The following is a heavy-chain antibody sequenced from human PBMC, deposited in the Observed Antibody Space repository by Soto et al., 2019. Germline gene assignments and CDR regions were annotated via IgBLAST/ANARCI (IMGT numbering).Heavy chain of an antibody. V-gene: IGHV4-59*01. CDR2: MYNIGSI. Sequence: QVHLQQSGPGLVEPSETLSLTCTVSGDSMTSYFWSWIRQPPGKGLEWIVHMYNIGSINFNPSLKSRVKILVDRSKNQFSLKVNSVTAADTAIYYCFESGGNWGQGTLVTVPS. CDR3: FESGGN. J-gene: IGHJ4*02. CDR1: GDSMTSYF. D-gene: IGHD1-26*01.